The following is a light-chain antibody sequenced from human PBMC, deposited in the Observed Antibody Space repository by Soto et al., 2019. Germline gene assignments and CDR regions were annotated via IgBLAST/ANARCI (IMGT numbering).Light chain of an antibody. CDR1: SSDIGRYNY. J-gene: IGLJ1*01. V-gene: IGLV2-14*01. Sequence: QSVLTQPASVSGSPGQSITISCTGTSSDIGRYNYVSWYQQYPGKAPKFMIYDVSNRPSGVSNRFSGSKSGNTASLTISWLQAEDEADYYCSSYISSSTYVFGTGTKVTVL. CDR2: DVS. CDR3: SSYISSSTYV.